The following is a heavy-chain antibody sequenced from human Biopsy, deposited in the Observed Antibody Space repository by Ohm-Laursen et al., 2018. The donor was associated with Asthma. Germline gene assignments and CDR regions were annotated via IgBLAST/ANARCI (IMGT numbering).Heavy chain of an antibody. CDR2: INSVFGTT. J-gene: IGHJ4*02. CDR1: GGTFNTYV. V-gene: IGHV1-69*01. CDR3: ARKAGSCISRTCYSLDF. D-gene: IGHD2-2*01. Sequence: SSVKVSCKSLGGTFNTYVISWVRQAPGQGLEWMGGINSVFGTTTYPQKFQDRVMITADDSTSTVYMELSSLRSEDTAVYYCARKAGSCISRTCYSLDFWGQGTLVTVSS.